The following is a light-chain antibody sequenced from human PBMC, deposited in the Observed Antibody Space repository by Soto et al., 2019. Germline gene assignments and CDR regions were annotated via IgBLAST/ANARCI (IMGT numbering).Light chain of an antibody. J-gene: IGKJ1*01. CDR1: QSISSY. CDR2: AAS. V-gene: IGKV1-39*01. CDR3: QQSYSTPVT. Sequence: IQMSQSPYSLSAWVGDRGTITCRASQSISSYLNWYQQKPGKAPKLLIYAASSLQSGVPSRFSGSGSGTDFTLTISCLQPEDFATYYCQQSYSTPVTFAQGTKLDIK.